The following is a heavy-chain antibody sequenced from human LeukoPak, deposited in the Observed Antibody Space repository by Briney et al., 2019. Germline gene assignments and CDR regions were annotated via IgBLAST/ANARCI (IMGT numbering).Heavy chain of an antibody. J-gene: IGHJ4*02. CDR1: GFTFGNYA. CDR2: VSGSASNT. D-gene: IGHD4-17*01. V-gene: IGHV3-23*01. CDR3: AKGFQTYGELSFDV. Sequence: GGSLRLPCAASGFTFGNYAMSWVRQAPGKGLEWVSTVSGSASNTYYADSVKGRFTISRDNSKITLYLQMNSLRADDTAVYYCAKGFQTYGELSFDVWGQGTLVAVSS.